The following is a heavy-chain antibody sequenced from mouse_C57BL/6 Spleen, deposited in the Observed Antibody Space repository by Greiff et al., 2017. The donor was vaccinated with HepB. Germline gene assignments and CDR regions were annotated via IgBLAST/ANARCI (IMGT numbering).Heavy chain of an antibody. D-gene: IGHD1-1*01. CDR2: INPSSGYT. Sequence: QVQLQQSGAELAKPGASVKLSCKASGYTFSTYWMHWVKQRPGQGLEWIGYINPSSGYTKYNQKFKDKATLTADKSSSTAYMQLSSLTYEDSAVYYCARSDYDGSNYDYFDYWGQGTTLTVSS. CDR1: GYTFSTYW. CDR3: ARSDYDGSNYDYFDY. J-gene: IGHJ2*01. V-gene: IGHV1-7*01.